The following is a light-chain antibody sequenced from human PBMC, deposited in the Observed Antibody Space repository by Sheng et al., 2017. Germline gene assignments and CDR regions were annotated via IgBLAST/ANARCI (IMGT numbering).Light chain of an antibody. CDR2: GAS. CDR1: QTIVRN. J-gene: IGKJ1*01. Sequence: EIVMTQSPGTLSVSPGERATLSCRASQTIVRNLAWYQQKPGQAPRLLIYGASTRATGIPARFSGSGSGTEFTLTISSLQSEDFAVYYCQQYGSSRTFGQGTKVEIK. V-gene: IGKV3-15*01. CDR3: QQYGSSRT.